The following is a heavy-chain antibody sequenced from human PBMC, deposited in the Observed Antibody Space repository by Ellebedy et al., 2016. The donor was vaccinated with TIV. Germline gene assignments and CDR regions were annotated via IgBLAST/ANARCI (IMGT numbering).Heavy chain of an antibody. D-gene: IGHD4-17*01. CDR3: ARDPPVTNLYYYYGMDV. V-gene: IGHV3-30-3*01. Sequence: GGSLRLXXAASGFTFSSYAMHWVRQAPGKGLEWVAVISYDGSNKYYADSVKGRFTISRDNSKNTLYLQMNSLRAEDTAVYYCARDPPVTNLYYYYGMDVWGQGTTVTVSS. J-gene: IGHJ6*02. CDR1: GFTFSSYA. CDR2: ISYDGSNK.